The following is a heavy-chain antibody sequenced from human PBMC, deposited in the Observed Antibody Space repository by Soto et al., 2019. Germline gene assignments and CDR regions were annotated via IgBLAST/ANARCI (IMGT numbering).Heavy chain of an antibody. CDR2: IYYSGST. CDR3: ARSRGVTSPYYFDY. V-gene: IGHV4-59*08. Sequence: PSETLSLTCTVSGGSISSYYWSWIRQPPGKGLDWIGYIYYSGSTNYNPSLKSRVTISVDTSKNQFSLKLSSVTAADTAVYYCARSRGVTSPYYFDYWGQGTLVTVS. CDR1: GGSISSYY. D-gene: IGHD3-3*01. J-gene: IGHJ4*02.